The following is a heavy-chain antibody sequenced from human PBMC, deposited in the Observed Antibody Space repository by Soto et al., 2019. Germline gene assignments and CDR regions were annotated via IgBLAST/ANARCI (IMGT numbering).Heavy chain of an antibody. J-gene: IGHJ3*02. V-gene: IGHV1-3*01. D-gene: IGHD6-19*01. CDR2: INAGNGNT. Sequence: ASVKVSCTASGYTLTSYAMHWVRQAPGQRLEWMGWINAGNGNTKYSQKFQGRVTITRDTSASTAYMELSSLRSEDTAVYYCARPPHKASWLIPRAFDIWGQGTMVTVSS. CDR3: ARPPHKASWLIPRAFDI. CDR1: GYTLTSYA.